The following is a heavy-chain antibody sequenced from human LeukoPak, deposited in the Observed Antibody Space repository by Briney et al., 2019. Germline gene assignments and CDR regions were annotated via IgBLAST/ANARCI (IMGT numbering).Heavy chain of an antibody. Sequence: SETLSLTCAVYGGSFSGYYWSWIRQPPGKALEWIGEFKHSGSTNYNPSLKSRVTISVDTSKNQFSLKLSSVTAADTAVYYCARGGYCTGGSCHSVWFDPWGQGTLVTVSS. CDR1: GGSFSGYY. CDR3: ARGGYCTGGSCHSVWFDP. V-gene: IGHV4-34*01. J-gene: IGHJ5*02. CDR2: FKHSGST. D-gene: IGHD2-15*01.